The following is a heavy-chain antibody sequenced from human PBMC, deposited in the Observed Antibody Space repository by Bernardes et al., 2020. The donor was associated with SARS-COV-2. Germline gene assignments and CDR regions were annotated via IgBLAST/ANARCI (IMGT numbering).Heavy chain of an antibody. CDR3: VSNPAAAGLYYYYGMDV. CDR2: LNGDGSST. J-gene: IGHJ6*02. CDR1: GFTFSNYW. V-gene: IGHV3-74*01. Sequence: GSLRLSCAASGFTFSNYWMHWVRQTPEKGLVWVSRLNGDGSSTNYADSVKGRFSISRDNAKNTVYLQMNSLRVEDTALYYCVSNPAAAGLYYYYGMDVWGQGTTVTVSS. D-gene: IGHD6-13*01.